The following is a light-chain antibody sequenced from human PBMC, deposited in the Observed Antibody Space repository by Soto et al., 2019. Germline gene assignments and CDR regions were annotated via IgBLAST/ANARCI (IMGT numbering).Light chain of an antibody. Sequence: EIVMTQSPGTLSVSPGERATLSCRASESVDRYLAWYQQKPGQAPRLLIYGASTRATGVPARFSGSGSGTEFTLTISSLQSEDFAVYFCQQYNSYPRAFGQGTKLEIK. V-gene: IGKV3-15*01. J-gene: IGKJ2*01. CDR2: GAS. CDR3: QQYNSYPRA. CDR1: ESVDRY.